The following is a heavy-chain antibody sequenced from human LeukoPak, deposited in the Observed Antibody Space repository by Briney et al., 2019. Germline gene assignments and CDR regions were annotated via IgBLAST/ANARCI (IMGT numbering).Heavy chain of an antibody. J-gene: IGHJ3*02. Sequence: TGGSLRLSCAASGFTFSSYGMHWVRQAPGKGLEWVAVISYDGSNKYYADSVKGRFTISRDNSKNTLYLQMNSLRAEDTAVYYCAKDGERWLQLSFSAFDIWGQGTMVTVSS. CDR1: GFTFSSYG. CDR3: AKDGERWLQLSFSAFDI. D-gene: IGHD5-24*01. CDR2: ISYDGSNK. V-gene: IGHV3-30*18.